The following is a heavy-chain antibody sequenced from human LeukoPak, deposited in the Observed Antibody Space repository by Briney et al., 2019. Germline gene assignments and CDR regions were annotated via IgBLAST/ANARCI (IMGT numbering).Heavy chain of an antibody. V-gene: IGHV3-11*01. CDR1: AFTLGDWY. CDR2: ISNIGTTT. D-gene: IGHD4-11*01. Sequence: GGSLRLSCTASAFTLGDWYMSWIRQAPGKGLEWISYISNIGTTTYYAESVKGRFTISRDNAKNSLYLQMNSLRAEDTAVYYCACDYRYLGHDFWGQGTLVTVSS. CDR3: ACDYRYLGHDF. J-gene: IGHJ4*02.